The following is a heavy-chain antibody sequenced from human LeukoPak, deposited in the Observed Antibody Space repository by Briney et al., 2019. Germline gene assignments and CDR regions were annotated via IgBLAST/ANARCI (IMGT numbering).Heavy chain of an antibody. V-gene: IGHV1-2*06. J-gene: IGHJ4*02. CDR2: INPNSGGT. CDR3: AREKYDGKSWDS. Sequence: ASVKVSCKASGYTFSSYAIHWVRQAPGQGLEWMGRINPNSGGTNYAQNFQGRVTMTRDTSISTAYMELTRLRSDDTAVYYCAREKYDGKSWDSWGQGTLVTVSS. D-gene: IGHD4-23*01. CDR1: GYTFSSYA.